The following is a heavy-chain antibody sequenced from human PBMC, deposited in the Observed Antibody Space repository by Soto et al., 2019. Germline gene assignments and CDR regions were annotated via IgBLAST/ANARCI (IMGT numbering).Heavy chain of an antibody. CDR2: SSNSGTFS. Sequence: SLRLSCEGSGFTFSDYYISWIRQAPGKGLEWISYSSNSGTFSRYADSVKGRFTISRDNAKNTLYLQMNNLRAEDTAVYYCARGKELGVVRYGMDVWGQGTMVTVS. D-gene: IGHD3-3*01. J-gene: IGHJ6*02. CDR3: ARGKELGVVRYGMDV. V-gene: IGHV3-11*06. CDR1: GFTFSDYY.